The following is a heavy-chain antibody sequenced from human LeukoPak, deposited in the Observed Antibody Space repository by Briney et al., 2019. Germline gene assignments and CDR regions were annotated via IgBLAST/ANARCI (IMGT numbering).Heavy chain of an antibody. CDR2: IYFSGST. J-gene: IGHJ4*02. CDR3: AKGSGSLDY. Sequence: NSSETLSLTCTVSGGSISGYYWSWIRQPPGEGLEWIGYIYFSGSTNYNPSLRSRVTISVDTSKNQFSLKLSSVTAADTAVYYCAKGSGSLDYWGQGTLVTVSS. CDR1: GGSISGYY. V-gene: IGHV4-59*08. D-gene: IGHD3-10*01.